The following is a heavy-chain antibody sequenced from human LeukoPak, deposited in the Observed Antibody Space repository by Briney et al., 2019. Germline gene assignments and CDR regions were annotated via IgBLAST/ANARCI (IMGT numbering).Heavy chain of an antibody. CDR2: IYYNGNT. CDR3: ARGRSNYYGMDV. Sequence: SETLSLTCTVSGGSISSYYWSWIRQPPGKGLEWIGYIYYNGNTNYSPSLKSRVTMSVDTSKNLFSLKVSSVTAADTAVHYCARGRSNYYGMDVWGQGTTVTVSS. J-gene: IGHJ6*02. CDR1: GGSISSYY. V-gene: IGHV4-59*01. D-gene: IGHD1-26*01.